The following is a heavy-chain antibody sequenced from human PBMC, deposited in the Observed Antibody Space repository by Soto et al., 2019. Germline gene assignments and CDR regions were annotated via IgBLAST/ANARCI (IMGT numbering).Heavy chain of an antibody. CDR3: ARDGEVVVCSFTYSYGLDV. J-gene: IGHJ6*02. CDR1: GFTFSSYS. CDR2: TSSSSSYI. V-gene: IGHV3-21*01. D-gene: IGHD2-15*01. Sequence: EVQLVESGGGLVKPGGSLRLSCAASGFTFSSYSMNWVRQAPGKGLEWVSSTSSSSSYIYYADSVKGRFTVSRDNAKNSLYLQMNNLRAEDTAVYYCARDGEVVVCSFTYSYGLDVWGQGTTVTVSS.